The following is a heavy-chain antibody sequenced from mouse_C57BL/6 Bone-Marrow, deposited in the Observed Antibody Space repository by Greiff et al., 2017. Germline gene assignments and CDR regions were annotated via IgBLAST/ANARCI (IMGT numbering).Heavy chain of an antibody. CDR1: GYTFTSYW. Sequence: EVMLVESGTVLARPGASVKMSCKTSGYTFTSYWMHWVKQRPGQGLEWIGAIYPGNSDTSYNQKFKGKAKLTAVTSDSTAYMELSSLTNEDSAVYYCTRIYYDYDEGYYFDYWGQGTTLTVSS. D-gene: IGHD2-4*01. J-gene: IGHJ2*01. V-gene: IGHV1-5*01. CDR3: TRIYYDYDEGYYFDY. CDR2: IYPGNSDT.